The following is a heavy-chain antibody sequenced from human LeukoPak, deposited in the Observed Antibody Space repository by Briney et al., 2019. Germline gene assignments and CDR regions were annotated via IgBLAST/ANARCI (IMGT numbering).Heavy chain of an antibody. D-gene: IGHD1-26*01. CDR2: MYYSGST. J-gene: IGHJ6*03. V-gene: IGHV4-59*01. CDR1: GGSISSYY. CDR3: ARSREWELRLYYYYMDV. Sequence: PSETLSLTCTVSGGSISSYYWSWIRQPTGKGLEWIGYMYYSGSTVYNPSLKSRVTISVDTSRNQFSLKLSSVTAADTAVYYCARSREWELRLYYYYMDVWGKGTTVTVSS.